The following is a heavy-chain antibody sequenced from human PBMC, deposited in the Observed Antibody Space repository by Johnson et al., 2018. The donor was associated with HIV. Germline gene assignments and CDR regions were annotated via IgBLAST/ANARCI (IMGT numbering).Heavy chain of an antibody. V-gene: IGHV3-53*01. CDR1: GFTVKSNY. CDR3: AKDRVGHSVGDAFDI. CDR2: ISGSGGST. D-gene: IGHD1-26*01. Sequence: VQLVESGGGLIQPGGSLRLSCAASGFTVKSNYMSWVRQAPGKGLEWVSVISGSGGSTYYADSVKGRFTISRDNSKNTLYLQMNSLRAEDTAVYYCAKDRVGHSVGDAFDIWGQGRMVTVSS. J-gene: IGHJ3*02.